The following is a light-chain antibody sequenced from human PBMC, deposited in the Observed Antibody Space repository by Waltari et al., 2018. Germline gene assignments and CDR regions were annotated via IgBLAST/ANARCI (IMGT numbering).Light chain of an antibody. CDR3: CSYAGSSTFRV. J-gene: IGLJ3*02. CDR1: SSDVGSYNL. Sequence: QSALTQPASVSGSPGLSITISCTGTSSDVGSYNLVSWYQQHPGKAPKFMIYEVTKRPSGISSRFSGSKSGNTASLTISGLQAEDEADYYCCSYAGSSTFRVFGGGTKLTVL. V-gene: IGLV2-23*02. CDR2: EVT.